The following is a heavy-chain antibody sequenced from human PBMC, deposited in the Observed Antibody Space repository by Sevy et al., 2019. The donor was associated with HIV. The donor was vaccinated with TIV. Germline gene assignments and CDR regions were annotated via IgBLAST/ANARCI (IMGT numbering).Heavy chain of an antibody. J-gene: IGHJ6*02. V-gene: IGHV5-51*01. CDR3: ARGARGTLPSYYYYGMDV. Sequence: GESLKISCRGSGYSFSSYWFVWVRQMPGKGLEWMGIIYPGDSDTIYSPSVQGQVSISVDKSISTAYLHWSSLKASDTAMYYCARGARGTLPSYYYYGMDVWGQGTTVTVSS. CDR2: IYPGDSDT. CDR1: GYSFSSYW.